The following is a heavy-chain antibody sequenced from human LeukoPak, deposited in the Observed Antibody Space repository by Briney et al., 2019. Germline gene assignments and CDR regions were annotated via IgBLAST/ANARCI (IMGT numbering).Heavy chain of an antibody. V-gene: IGHV1-2*02. Sequence: GASVKVSCKASGYTFTGYYMHWVRQAPGQGLEWMGWINPNSGGTNYAQKFQGRVTMTRDTSISTAYMELSRLRSDDTAVYYCARAGGYCSSTSCYAVYYYYYYYMDVWGKGTTVTVSS. CDR3: ARAGGYCSSTSCYAVYYYYYYYMDV. CDR1: GYTFTGYY. J-gene: IGHJ6*03. D-gene: IGHD2-2*01. CDR2: INPNSGGT.